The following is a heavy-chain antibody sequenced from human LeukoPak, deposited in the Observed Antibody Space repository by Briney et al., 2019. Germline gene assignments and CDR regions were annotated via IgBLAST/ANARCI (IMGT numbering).Heavy chain of an antibody. D-gene: IGHD1-26*01. J-gene: IGHJ6*03. Sequence: GGSLRLSCAASGFSFSNYGMHWVRQAPGKGLEWVAFIRFDGTNEFYADSVKGRFTISRDNAKNSLYLQMNSLRAEDTAVYYCARVAVGATYMDVWGKGTTVTVSS. V-gene: IGHV3-30*02. CDR1: GFSFSNYG. CDR2: IRFDGTNE. CDR3: ARVAVGATYMDV.